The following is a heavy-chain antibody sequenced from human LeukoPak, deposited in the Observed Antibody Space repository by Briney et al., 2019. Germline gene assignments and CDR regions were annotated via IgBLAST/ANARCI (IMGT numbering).Heavy chain of an antibody. V-gene: IGHV3-30*04. J-gene: IGHJ4*02. CDR2: ISYDGSNK. CDR3: AKCRGDSSGYYPGYFDY. Sequence: QSGGSLRLSCAASGFTFSSYAMHWVRQAPGKGLEWVAVISYDGSNKYYADSVKGRFTISRDNSQNTLYLQMNSLRAEDTAVYYCAKCRGDSSGYYPGYFDYWGQGTLVTVSS. CDR1: GFTFSSYA. D-gene: IGHD3-22*01.